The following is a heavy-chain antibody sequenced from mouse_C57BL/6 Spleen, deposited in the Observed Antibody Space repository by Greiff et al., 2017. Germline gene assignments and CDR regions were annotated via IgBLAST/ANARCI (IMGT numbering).Heavy chain of an antibody. V-gene: IGHV1-80*01. CDR2: IYPGDGDT. J-gene: IGHJ2*01. D-gene: IGHD3-3*01. Sequence: ESGAELVKPGASVKISCKASGYAFSSYWMNWVKQRPGKGLEWIGQIYPGDGDTNYNGKFKGKATLTADKSSSTAYMQLSSLTSEDSAVYFCARKARDGYFDYWGQGTTLTVSS. CDR1: GYAFSSYW. CDR3: ARKARDGYFDY.